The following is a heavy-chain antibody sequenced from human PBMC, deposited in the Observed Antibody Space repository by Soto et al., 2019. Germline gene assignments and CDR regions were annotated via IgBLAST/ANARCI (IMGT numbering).Heavy chain of an antibody. V-gene: IGHV4-59*01. J-gene: IGHJ4*02. CDR3: ARAAREWYFDY. CDR1: GGSISSYY. Sequence: SETLSLTCTVSGGSISSYYWSWIRQPPGKGLEWIGYIYYSGSTNYDPSLKSRVTISVDTSKNQFSLKLSSVTAADTAVYYCARAAREWYFDYWGQGTLVTVSS. D-gene: IGHD3-3*01. CDR2: IYYSGST.